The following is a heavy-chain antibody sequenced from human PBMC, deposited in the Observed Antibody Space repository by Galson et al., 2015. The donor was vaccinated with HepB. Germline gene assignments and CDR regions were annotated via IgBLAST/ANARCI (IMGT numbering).Heavy chain of an antibody. CDR2: ISGSGGST. V-gene: IGHV3-23*01. D-gene: IGHD1-1*01. J-gene: IGHJ4*02. CDR1: GFTFSSYA. Sequence: SLRLSCAASGFTFSSYAMSWVRQAPGKGLEWVSAISGSGGSTYYADSVKGRFTISRDNSKNTLYLQMNSLRAEDTAVYYCAKTGLERSSFDYWGQGTLVTVSS. CDR3: AKTGLERSSFDY.